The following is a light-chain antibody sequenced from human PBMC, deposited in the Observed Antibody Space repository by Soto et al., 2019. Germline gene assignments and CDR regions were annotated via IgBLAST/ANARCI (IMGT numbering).Light chain of an antibody. CDR3: QQCVNWPLLS. CDR2: DAS. Sequence: EIVLTRSPATLSLSPGERATLSCRASQSIDNYLAWYQQKPGQAPRPLIYDASNRATGIPARFSGSGSGTDFTLTISSLEPEDFAVYYCQQCVNWPLLSLGGGTKVELK. V-gene: IGKV3-11*01. CDR1: QSIDNY. J-gene: IGKJ4*01.